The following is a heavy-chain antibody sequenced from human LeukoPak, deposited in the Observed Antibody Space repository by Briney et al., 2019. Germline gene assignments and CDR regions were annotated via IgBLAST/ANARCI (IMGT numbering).Heavy chain of an antibody. J-gene: IGHJ3*02. D-gene: IGHD4-11*01. Sequence: SETLSLTCTVPGGSISSGGYYWSWIRQHPGKGLEWIGYIYYSGSTYYNPSLKSRVTISVDTSKNQFSLKLSSVTAADTAVYYCARDYSNYEAPDAFDIWGQGTMVTVSS. CDR1: GGSISSGGYY. CDR3: ARDYSNYEAPDAFDI. CDR2: IYYSGST. V-gene: IGHV4-31*03.